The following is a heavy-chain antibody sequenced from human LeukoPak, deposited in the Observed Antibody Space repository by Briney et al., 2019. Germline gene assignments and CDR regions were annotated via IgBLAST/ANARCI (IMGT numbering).Heavy chain of an antibody. Sequence: GGSLRLSCAASGFTFSSYWMHWVRQAPGKGLVWVSRITSDGSSTSYADSVKGRFTISRDNAKNTLYLQMNSLRAEDTAVYYCAKWGPVRLRGEDAFDIWGQGTMVTVSS. CDR3: AKWGPVRLRGEDAFDI. V-gene: IGHV3-74*01. D-gene: IGHD1-26*01. CDR2: ITSDGSST. CDR1: GFTFSSYW. J-gene: IGHJ3*02.